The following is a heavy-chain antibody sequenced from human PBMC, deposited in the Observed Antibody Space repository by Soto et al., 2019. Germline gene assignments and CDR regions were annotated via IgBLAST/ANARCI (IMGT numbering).Heavy chain of an antibody. CDR3: AREFVNYYYYGMDV. V-gene: IGHV3-48*03. CDR2: ISSSGSTI. Sequence: EVQLVESGGGLVQPGGSLRLSCAASGFNFSSYEMNWVRQAPGQGLEWVSYISSSGSTIYYADSVKGRFTISRDNAKNSLYLQMNSLRAEDTDVYDCAREFVNYYYYGMDVWGQGTTVTVSS. J-gene: IGHJ6*02. CDR1: GFNFSSYE. D-gene: IGHD2-21*01.